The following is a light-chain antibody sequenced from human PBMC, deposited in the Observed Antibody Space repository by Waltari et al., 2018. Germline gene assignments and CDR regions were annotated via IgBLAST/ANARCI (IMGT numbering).Light chain of an antibody. Sequence: SYELTQPPSVSVSPGQTASITCSGDNLRDEYVCWYQQKSGQSPILVIYDDSKRPSGIPERFSGSNSGNTATLTISGTQAIDEADYYCQTWDSTTSVVFGGGTKLTVL. J-gene: IGLJ2*01. CDR2: DDS. CDR1: NLRDEY. V-gene: IGLV3-1*01. CDR3: QTWDSTTSVV.